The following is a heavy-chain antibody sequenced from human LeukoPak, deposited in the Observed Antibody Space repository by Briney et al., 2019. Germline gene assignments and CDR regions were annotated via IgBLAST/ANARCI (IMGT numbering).Heavy chain of an antibody. CDR3: AREVGPRFLESLSPPRYYYYYMDV. Sequence: SETLSLTCTVSGGSISSHYWSWIRQPPGRGLEWIGYINYSGSTNYNPSLKSRVTISVDTSKNQFSLKLSSVTAADTGVYYCAREVGPRFLESLSPPRYYYYYMDVWGKGTPVTVSS. V-gene: IGHV4-59*11. CDR2: INYSGST. CDR1: GGSISSHY. J-gene: IGHJ6*03. D-gene: IGHD3-3*01.